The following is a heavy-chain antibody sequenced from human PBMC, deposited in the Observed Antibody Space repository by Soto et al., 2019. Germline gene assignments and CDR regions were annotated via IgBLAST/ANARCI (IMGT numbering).Heavy chain of an antibody. Sequence: QITLKESGPTLVKPTQTLTLTCTFSGFSLSTSEVGVGWIRQPPGKALEWLALIYWDDDKPYSPSLKSRLTITXXTXKXXVVLTMANMDPVDTATYYCAHIGLDASGWPANFDYWGQGTLVTVSS. V-gene: IGHV2-5*02. J-gene: IGHJ4*02. D-gene: IGHD6-19*01. CDR3: AHIGLDASGWPANFDY. CDR1: GFSLSTSEVG. CDR2: IYWDDDK.